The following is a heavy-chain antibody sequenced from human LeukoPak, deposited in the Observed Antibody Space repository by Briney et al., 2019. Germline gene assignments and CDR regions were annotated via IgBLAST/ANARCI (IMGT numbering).Heavy chain of an antibody. CDR3: ARDFVVVVAAIYYYYGMDV. V-gene: IGHV1-18*01. CDR2: ISAYNGNT. J-gene: IGHJ6*02. Sequence: ASVKVSCKASGYTFTSYGISWVRQAPGRGLAWMGWISAYNGNTNYAQKLQGRVTMTTDTSTSTAYMELRSLRSDDTAVYYCARDFVVVVAAIYYYYGMDVWGQGTTVTVSS. D-gene: IGHD2-15*01. CDR1: GYTFTSYG.